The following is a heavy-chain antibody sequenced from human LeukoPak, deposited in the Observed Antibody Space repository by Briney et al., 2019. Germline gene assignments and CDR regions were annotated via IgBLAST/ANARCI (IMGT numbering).Heavy chain of an antibody. D-gene: IGHD6-19*01. CDR1: GFTFSSYG. CDR3: ARAPDSSGRYFGGY. V-gene: IGHV3-33*01. J-gene: IGHJ4*02. CDR2: IWYDGSNK. Sequence: GGSLRLSCAASGFTFSSYGMHWVRQAPGKGLEWVAVIWYDGSNKYYADSVKGRFTIPRDNSKNTLYLQMNSLRAEDTAVYYCARAPDSSGRYFGGYWGQGTLVTVSS.